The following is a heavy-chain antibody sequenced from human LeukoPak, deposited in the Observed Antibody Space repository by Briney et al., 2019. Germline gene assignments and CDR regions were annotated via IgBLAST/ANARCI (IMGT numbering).Heavy chain of an antibody. D-gene: IGHD1-7*01. CDR1: GFTFSSYG. CDR3: AKIRVVFNWNYAYYFDS. Sequence: GGSLRLSCAASGFTFSSYGMHWVRQAPGKGLEWVAFIRYDGSNKYYADSVKGRFTISRDNSKNTPYLQMNSLRTEDTALYYCAKIRVVFNWNYAYYFDSWGQGTLVTVSS. J-gene: IGHJ4*02. V-gene: IGHV3-30*02. CDR2: IRYDGSNK.